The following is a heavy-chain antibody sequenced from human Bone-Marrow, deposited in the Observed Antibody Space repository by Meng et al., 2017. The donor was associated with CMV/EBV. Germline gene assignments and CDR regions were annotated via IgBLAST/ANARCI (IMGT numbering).Heavy chain of an antibody. CDR3: ARDLIGTTGGWEPFNY. CDR2: IYSGGST. V-gene: IGHV3-66*02. J-gene: IGHJ4*02. CDR1: GFTVSSNY. Sequence: GESLKISCAASGFTVSSNYMSWVRQAPGKGLEWVSVIYSGGSTYYADSVKGRFTISRDNSKNTLYLQMNSLRAEDTAVYYCARDLIGTTGGWEPFNYWGKGTLVTVSS. D-gene: IGHD4-17*01.